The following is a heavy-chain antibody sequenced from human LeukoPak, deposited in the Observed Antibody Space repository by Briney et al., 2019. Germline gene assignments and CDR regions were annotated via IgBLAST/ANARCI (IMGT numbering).Heavy chain of an antibody. V-gene: IGHV3-30-3*01. D-gene: IGHD1-26*01. CDR3: AKDHGVWELTLGAFDI. CDR1: GFTFSSYA. Sequence: GRSLRLSCAASGFTFSSYAMHWVRQAPGKGLEWVAVISYDGSNKYYADSVKGRFTISRDNSKNTLYLQMNSLRAEDTAVYYCAKDHGVWELTLGAFDIWGQGTMVTVSS. J-gene: IGHJ3*02. CDR2: ISYDGSNK.